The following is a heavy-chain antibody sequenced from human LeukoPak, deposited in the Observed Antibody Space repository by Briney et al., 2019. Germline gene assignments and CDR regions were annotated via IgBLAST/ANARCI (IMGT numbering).Heavy chain of an antibody. Sequence: ASVKVSCKASGYTFTSYDINWVRQATGQGLEWMGWMNPNSGNTGYAQKFQGRVTMTRNTSISTAYMELSSLRSEDTAVYYCARVVRGVVNSRKNYYFDYWGQGTLVTVSS. CDR3: ARVVRGVVNSRKNYYFDY. CDR1: GYTFTSYD. J-gene: IGHJ4*02. CDR2: MNPNSGNT. V-gene: IGHV1-8*01. D-gene: IGHD3-22*01.